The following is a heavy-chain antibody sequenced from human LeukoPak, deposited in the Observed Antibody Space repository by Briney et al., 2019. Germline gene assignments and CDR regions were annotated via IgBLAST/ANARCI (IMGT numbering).Heavy chain of an antibody. CDR2: ISGDGSST. J-gene: IGHJ3*02. CDR3: ASHSSGWYKNAFDI. D-gene: IGHD6-19*01. Sequence: PGGSLRLSCAASGFTFSSYVMHWVRQAPGKGLQCVSTISGDGSSTYYADSVRGRFTISRDNSNNMLYLQMSSLRAEDTAVYYCASHSSGWYKNAFDIWGQGTMVTVSS. V-gene: IGHV3-64D*06. CDR1: GFTFSSYV.